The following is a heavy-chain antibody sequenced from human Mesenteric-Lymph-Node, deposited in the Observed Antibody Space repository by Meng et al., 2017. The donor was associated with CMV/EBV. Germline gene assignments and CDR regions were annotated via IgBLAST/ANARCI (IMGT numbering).Heavy chain of an antibody. CDR3: ARDPAAAGSY. J-gene: IGHJ4*02. CDR2: ISSSSSYI. V-gene: IGHV3-21*01. D-gene: IGHD6-13*01. CDR1: GFTFSSYW. Sequence: GESLKISCAASGFTFSSYWMHWVRQAPGKGLEWVSSISSSSSYIYYADSVKGRFTVSRDNAKNSLYLQMNRLRAEDTAVYYCARDPAAAGSYWGQGTLVTVSS.